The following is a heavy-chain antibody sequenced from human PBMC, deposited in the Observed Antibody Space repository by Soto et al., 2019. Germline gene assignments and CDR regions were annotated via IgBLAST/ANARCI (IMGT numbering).Heavy chain of an antibody. CDR1: GGSISSGGYS. V-gene: IGHV4-30-2*01. CDR3: ARAGTMPPLAEYGMEV. J-gene: IGHJ6*01. D-gene: IGHD2-2*01. Sequence: LSLTCAVSGGSISSGGYSWSWIRQPPGKGLEWIGYIYHSGSTYYNPSLKSRVTISVDRSKNQFSLKLSSVTAADTAVYYCARAGTMPPLAEYGMEVWGQGTTVTVFS. CDR2: IYHSGST.